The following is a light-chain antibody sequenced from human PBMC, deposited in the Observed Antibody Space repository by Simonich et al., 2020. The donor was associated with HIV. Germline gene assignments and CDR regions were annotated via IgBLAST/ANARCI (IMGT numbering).Light chain of an antibody. Sequence: DIQMTQSPSSLSASVGDRVTITCRASQSITNYLNWYQQKPGKAPKLLIYAASSLQSGVSSRFSGSGSGTDFTLTISSLQPEDFATYYCQQSYSTPPWTFGQGTKVDIK. CDR1: QSITNY. J-gene: IGKJ1*01. CDR2: AAS. CDR3: QQSYSTPPWT. V-gene: IGKV1-39*01.